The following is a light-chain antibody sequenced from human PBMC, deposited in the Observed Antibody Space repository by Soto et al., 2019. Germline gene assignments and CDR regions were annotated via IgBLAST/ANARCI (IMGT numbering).Light chain of an antibody. CDR2: GAS. J-gene: IGKJ3*01. CDR3: QQYSDFLIS. V-gene: IGKV1-5*01. Sequence: DIQMTQSPSTLSASVGDRVTITCRASQSISRSLAWYQQKPGKAPNLLIYGASSLEGGVPSRFSGSGFGTEFTLTITNLQPADFATYYCQQYSDFLISFGPGTKVDIK. CDR1: QSISRS.